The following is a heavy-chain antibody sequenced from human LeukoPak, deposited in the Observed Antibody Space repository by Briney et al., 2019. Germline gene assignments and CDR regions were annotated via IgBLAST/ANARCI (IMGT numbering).Heavy chain of an antibody. J-gene: IGHJ4*02. Sequence: PSETLSLTCTVSGGSINSNYWSWIRQPAGKGLEWIGRIYTSGNTNYNPSLKSRVTMSVDTSKNQFSLKLISVTAADTAVYFCARLQWLSTPFFDYWGQGTLVTVSS. CDR2: IYTSGNT. D-gene: IGHD6-19*01. CDR3: ARLQWLSTPFFDY. V-gene: IGHV4-4*07. CDR1: GGSINSNY.